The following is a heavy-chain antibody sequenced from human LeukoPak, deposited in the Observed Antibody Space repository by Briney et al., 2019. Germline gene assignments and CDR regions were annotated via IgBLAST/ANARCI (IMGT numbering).Heavy chain of an antibody. CDR3: ASHHSGASPSDAFDI. Sequence: SETLSLTCTVSGGSITSSDYYWDWIRQPTGKELEWIGNFYYSGITYYNPSLRSRVTISVGTSKNQFSLKLSSVTAADTAVYYCASHHSGASPSDAFDIWGHGTMVTVSS. D-gene: IGHD5-12*01. V-gene: IGHV4-39*01. CDR1: GGSITSSDYY. J-gene: IGHJ3*02. CDR2: FYYSGIT.